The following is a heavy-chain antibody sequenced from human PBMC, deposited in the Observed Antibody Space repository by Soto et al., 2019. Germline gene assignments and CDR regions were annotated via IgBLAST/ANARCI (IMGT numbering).Heavy chain of an antibody. CDR1: GFMFSSYW. CDR3: ARHLGTYFDY. CDR2: IKQDGSEK. J-gene: IGHJ4*02. V-gene: IGHV3-7*01. D-gene: IGHD7-27*01. Sequence: EVQLVESGGGLVQPGGSLRLSCAASGFMFSSYWMSWVRQAPGKGLEWVANIKQDGSEKYNVDSVKGRFTISRDNAKNSLYLQMNSLRVEDTAVYYCARHLGTYFDYWGQGTLVTVSS.